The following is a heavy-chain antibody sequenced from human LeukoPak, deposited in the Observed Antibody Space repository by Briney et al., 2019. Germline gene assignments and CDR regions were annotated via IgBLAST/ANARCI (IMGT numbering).Heavy chain of an antibody. CDR2: ISYDGSNK. Sequence: GGSLRLSCAASGFTFSSYAMHWVRQAPGKGLEWVAVISYDGSNKYYADSVKGRFTISRDSSKNTLYLQMNSLRAEDTAVYYCARQDILTGFPIGGFDYWGQGTLVTVSS. CDR1: GFTFSSYA. D-gene: IGHD3-9*01. V-gene: IGHV3-30*04. CDR3: ARQDILTGFPIGGFDY. J-gene: IGHJ4*02.